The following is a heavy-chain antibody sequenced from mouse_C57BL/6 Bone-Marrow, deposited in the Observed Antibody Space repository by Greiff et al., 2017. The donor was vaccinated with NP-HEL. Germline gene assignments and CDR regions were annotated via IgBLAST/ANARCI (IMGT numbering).Heavy chain of an antibody. J-gene: IGHJ3*01. CDR2: IHPNSGST. Sequence: VQLQQPGAELVKPGASVKLSCKASGYTFTSYWMHWVKQRPGQGLEWIGMIHPNSGSTNYNEKFKSKATLTVDKSSSTAYMQLSSLTSEDSAVYYGAREGLLLAWFAYWGQGTLVTVSA. CDR1: GYTFTSYW. D-gene: IGHD1-1*01. V-gene: IGHV1-64*01. CDR3: AREGLLLAWFAY.